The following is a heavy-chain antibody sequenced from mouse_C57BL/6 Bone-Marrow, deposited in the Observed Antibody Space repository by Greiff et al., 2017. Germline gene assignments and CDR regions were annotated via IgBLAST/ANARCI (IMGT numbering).Heavy chain of an antibody. Sequence: VQLQQPGAELVKPGASVTLSCKASGYTFTSYWMHWVKQRPGQGLAWIGEIDPYDGNTTYNQKFKGKATLTVDTSSSTAYMQLSSLTSEDSAVYYCASGVDAMDYWGQGTAVTVTS. CDR1: GYTFTSYW. J-gene: IGHJ4*01. V-gene: IGHV1-50*01. CDR2: IDPYDGNT. CDR3: ASGVDAMDY.